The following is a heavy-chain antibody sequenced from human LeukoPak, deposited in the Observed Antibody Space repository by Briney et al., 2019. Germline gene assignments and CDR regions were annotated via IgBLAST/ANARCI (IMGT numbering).Heavy chain of an antibody. Sequence: SETLSLTCAVSGASISSSARWSWVRQFPGRGLEWIGEVYHGGSTNYNPSLKSRVTISLDNSNNHFSLRLSSVTAADTARYYCARRGYSGYEAYFDYWGQGTLVTVSS. D-gene: IGHD5-12*01. J-gene: IGHJ4*02. CDR3: ARRGYSGYEAYFDY. CDR1: GASISSSAR. V-gene: IGHV4-4*02. CDR2: VYHGGST.